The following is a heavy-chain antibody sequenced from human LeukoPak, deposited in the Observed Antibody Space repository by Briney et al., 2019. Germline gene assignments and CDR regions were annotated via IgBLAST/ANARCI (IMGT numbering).Heavy chain of an antibody. Sequence: GGALRLSCAASAFTFNNYGMHWVRQDPGKGVEGVAFIRFDGSNKYYADSVKGRFTISRDNSKNTLYLQMNSLRVEDTAVYYCAKALGYSDYEWCFDYWGQGTLVTVSS. CDR3: AKALGYSDYEWCFDY. V-gene: IGHV3-30*02. CDR1: AFTFNNYG. J-gene: IGHJ4*02. CDR2: IRFDGSNK. D-gene: IGHD5-12*01.